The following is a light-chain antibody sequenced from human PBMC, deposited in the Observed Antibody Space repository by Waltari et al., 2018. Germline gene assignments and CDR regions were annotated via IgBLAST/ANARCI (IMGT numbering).Light chain of an antibody. J-gene: IGKJ4*01. V-gene: IGKV1-5*01. CDR1: QNVYIW. CDR2: GAS. CDR3: QQYTNWPLT. Sequence: DIQMTQSPSTLSASVGDRVTITCRASQNVYIWLAWYQQKPGKAPKLLIYGASTLESGGPLRFSGSGSGTEFTLTISSLQPDDFATYYCQQYTNWPLTFGGGTKVEI.